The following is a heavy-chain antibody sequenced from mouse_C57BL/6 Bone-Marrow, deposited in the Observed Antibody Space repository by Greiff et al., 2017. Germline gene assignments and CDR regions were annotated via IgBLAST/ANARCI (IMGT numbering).Heavy chain of an antibody. CDR3: ARHYYGSSYGY. Sequence: QVQLQQSGAELVRPGTSVKMSCKASGYTFTNYWIGWAKQRPGHGLEWIGDIYPGGGYTNYNEQFKGKATLTADKSSSTAYMQFSSLTSEDSAIYYCARHYYGSSYGYWGQVTTLTVSS. V-gene: IGHV1-63*01. CDR2: IYPGGGYT. D-gene: IGHD1-1*01. J-gene: IGHJ2*01. CDR1: GYTFTNYW.